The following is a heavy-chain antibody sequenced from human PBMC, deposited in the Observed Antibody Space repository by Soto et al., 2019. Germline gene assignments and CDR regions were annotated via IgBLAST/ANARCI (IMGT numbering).Heavy chain of an antibody. CDR3: ASREIQGPIDY. D-gene: IGHD1-26*01. CDR2: IYYSGTT. CDR1: GYSISSSNW. V-gene: IGHV4-28*01. Sequence: SETLSLTCAVSGYSISSSNWWGWIRQPPGKGLEWIGYIYYSGTTYYNPSLKSRVTMSVDTSKNQFSLKLTSVTAVDTAVYYCASREIQGPIDYRGQRTLVPVSS. J-gene: IGHJ4*02.